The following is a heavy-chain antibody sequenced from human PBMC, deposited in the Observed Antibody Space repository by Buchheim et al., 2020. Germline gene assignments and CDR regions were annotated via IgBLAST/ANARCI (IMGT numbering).Heavy chain of an antibody. CDR2: ISDSGSTV. Sequence: EVPLLESGGGLIQAGGSLRLSCVASRISFKNYAMSWVRQGPGKGLEGVASISDSGSTVNYAGSVKGPFTVSRDNSRNTLYLQMNDLRTEDTAVYYCAKIPLYSSSWPPVYWGQGTL. D-gene: IGHD6-13*01. CDR3: AKIPLYSSSWPPVY. J-gene: IGHJ4*02. CDR1: RISFKNYA. V-gene: IGHV3-23*01.